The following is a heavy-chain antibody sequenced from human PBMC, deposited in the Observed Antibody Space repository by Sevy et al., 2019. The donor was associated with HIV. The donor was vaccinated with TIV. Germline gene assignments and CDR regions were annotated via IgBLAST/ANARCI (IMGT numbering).Heavy chain of an antibody. Sequence: GGSLRLSCEASGFTFTRYAFHWVRQAPGKGLEWVAVVSKEGTNKYSADSVKGRFTISRDNSRNTLYLQMQSLRADDTAVYFCARDPHSVPHWGSFDSWGQGTLVTVSS. CDR1: GFTFTRYA. CDR2: VSKEGTNK. CDR3: ARDPHSVPHWGSFDS. V-gene: IGHV3-30-3*01. J-gene: IGHJ4*02. D-gene: IGHD3-16*01.